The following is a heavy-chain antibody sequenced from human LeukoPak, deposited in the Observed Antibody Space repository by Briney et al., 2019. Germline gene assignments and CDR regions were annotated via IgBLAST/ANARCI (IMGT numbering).Heavy chain of an antibody. CDR3: TTAAFMGATAY. CDR1: GFTVSNAW. D-gene: IGHD1-26*01. Sequence: PGGSLRLSCAASGFTVSNAWMNWVRQAPGEGLEWVGRIKSKTGGGTIDYAAPVKGRFTISRDDSKDTLYLQMNSLKSEDTAVYHCTTAAFMGATAYWGQGALVIVSS. V-gene: IGHV3-15*07. CDR2: IKSKTGGGTI. J-gene: IGHJ4*02.